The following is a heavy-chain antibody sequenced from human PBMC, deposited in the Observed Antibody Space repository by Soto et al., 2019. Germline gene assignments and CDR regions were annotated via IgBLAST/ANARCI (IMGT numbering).Heavy chain of an antibody. Sequence: QVQLVQSGAEVKKPGSSVKVSCKASGGTFSSYTISWVRQAPGQGLEWMGRIIPILGIANYAQKFQGRVTITADKSTSTAYMELSSLRSEDTAVYYCARARYCSGGSCQSVDYWGQGTLVTVSS. V-gene: IGHV1-69*02. D-gene: IGHD2-15*01. CDR3: ARARYCSGGSCQSVDY. J-gene: IGHJ4*02. CDR2: IIPILGIA. CDR1: GGTFSSYT.